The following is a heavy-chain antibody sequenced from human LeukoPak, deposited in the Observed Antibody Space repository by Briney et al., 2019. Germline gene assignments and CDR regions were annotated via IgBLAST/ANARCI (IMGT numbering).Heavy chain of an antibody. CDR1: GFTFSSYE. D-gene: IGHD3-22*01. Sequence: GGSLRLSCAASGFTFSSYEMNWVRQAPGKGLEWVSYISSSGSTIYYADSVKGRFTISRDNAKNSLYLQMNSLGVEDTAVYYCARESMIVVVRYAFDIWGQGTMVTVSS. V-gene: IGHV3-48*03. CDR2: ISSSGSTI. J-gene: IGHJ3*02. CDR3: ARESMIVVVRYAFDI.